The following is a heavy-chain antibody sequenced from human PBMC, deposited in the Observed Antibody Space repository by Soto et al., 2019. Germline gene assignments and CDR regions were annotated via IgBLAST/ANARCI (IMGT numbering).Heavy chain of an antibody. D-gene: IGHD3-3*01. CDR1: GFTFSSYA. CDR3: AKGWPPFGITIFGVVIIPDYYYYMDV. CDR2: ISGSGGST. Sequence: GGSLRLSCAASGFTFSSYAMSWVRQAPGKGLEWVSAISGSGGSTYYADSVKGRFTISRDNSKNTLYLQMNSLRAEDTAVYYCAKGWPPFGITIFGVVIIPDYYYYMDVWGKGTTVTVSS. J-gene: IGHJ6*03. V-gene: IGHV3-23*01.